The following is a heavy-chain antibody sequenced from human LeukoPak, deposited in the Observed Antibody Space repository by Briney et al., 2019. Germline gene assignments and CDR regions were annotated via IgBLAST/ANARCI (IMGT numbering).Heavy chain of an antibody. V-gene: IGHV1-2*02. CDR1: GYSFTDKY. D-gene: IGHD3-10*01. CDR3: ARGGGFCSYGSGTYRWSDQNWFDP. CDR2: INPNSGGT. Sequence: ASVKVSCKASGYSFTDKYMHWVRQAPGQGLEWMGWINPNSGGTKHAQKFQGRVTMTRDTSITTAYMELSRLRSDDTAVYYCARGGGFCSYGSGTYRWSDQNWFDPWGQGTLVTVSS. J-gene: IGHJ5*02.